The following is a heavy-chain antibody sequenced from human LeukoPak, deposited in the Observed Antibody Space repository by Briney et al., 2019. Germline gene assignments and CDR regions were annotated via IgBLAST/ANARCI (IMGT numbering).Heavy chain of an antibody. CDR1: GYSFDNYG. J-gene: IGHJ4*02. CDR2: ITAYNGNT. V-gene: IGHV1-18*01. Sequence: ASVKVSCKASGYSFDNYGISWERQAPGRGLEWMGWITAYNGNTHYAQKFQGRVTMTTAISPRTAYMELRSLRADDTAVYFCARYRSPNRGWFDYWGQGTLVTVSS. D-gene: IGHD6-19*01. CDR3: ARYRSPNRGWFDY.